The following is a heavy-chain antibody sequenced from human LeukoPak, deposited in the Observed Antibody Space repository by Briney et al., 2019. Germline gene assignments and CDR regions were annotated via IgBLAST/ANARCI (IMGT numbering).Heavy chain of an antibody. CDR2: ISSNGERT. Sequence: GGSLRLSCAASGFTFSNYAMRWVRQAPGKGLEYVSSISSNGERTYYANSVKGRFTISRDNSKNTLYLQMNSLRAEDTAVYYCAKDGRIAAAGLPGYYYGMDVWGQGTTVTVSS. V-gene: IGHV3-64*01. CDR1: GFTFSNYA. CDR3: AKDGRIAAAGLPGYYYGMDV. J-gene: IGHJ6*02. D-gene: IGHD6-13*01.